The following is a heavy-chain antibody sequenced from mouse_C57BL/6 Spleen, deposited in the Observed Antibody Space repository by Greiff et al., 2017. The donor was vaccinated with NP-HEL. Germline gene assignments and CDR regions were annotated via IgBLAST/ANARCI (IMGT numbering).Heavy chain of an antibody. CDR1: GYTFTDYY. V-gene: IGHV1-26*01. D-gene: IGHD2-4*01. J-gene: IGHJ1*03. Sequence: EVQLHQSGPELVKPGASVKISCKASGYTFTDYYMNWVKQSHGKSLEWIGDINPNNGGTSYNQKFKGKATLTVDKSSSTAYMELRSLTSEDSAVYYCARKVLYYDFLYWYFDVWGTGTTVTVSS. CDR3: ARKVLYYDFLYWYFDV. CDR2: INPNNGGT.